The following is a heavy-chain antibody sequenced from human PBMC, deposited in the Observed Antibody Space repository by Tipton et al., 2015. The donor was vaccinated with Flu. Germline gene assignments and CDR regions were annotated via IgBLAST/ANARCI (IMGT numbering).Heavy chain of an antibody. Sequence: SLRLSCAASGFTFSSYEMNWVRQAPGKGLEWVSYISSSGSTIYYADSVKGRFTISRDNAKNSLYLQMNSLRAEDTAVYYCARDRGITGTTWDYYYYYGMDVWGQGTTVTVSS. V-gene: IGHV3-48*03. CDR2: ISSSGSTI. CDR1: GFTFSSYE. CDR3: ARDRGITGTTWDYYYYYGMDV. D-gene: IGHD1-7*01. J-gene: IGHJ6*02.